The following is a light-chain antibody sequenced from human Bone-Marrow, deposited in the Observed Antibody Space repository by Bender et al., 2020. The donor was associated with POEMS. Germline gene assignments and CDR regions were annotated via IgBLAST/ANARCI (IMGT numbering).Light chain of an antibody. Sequence: QSVLTQPPSASGTPGQRVTISCSGSSSNIGTNPVNWYQQLPGTAPKLLIYINNQRPSGVPDRFSGSKSGTSASLAISGLPSEDEADYYCAAWEDNLNGWVFGGGTKLTVL. CDR2: INN. J-gene: IGLJ3*02. CDR3: AAWEDNLNGWV. V-gene: IGLV1-44*01. CDR1: SSNIGTNP.